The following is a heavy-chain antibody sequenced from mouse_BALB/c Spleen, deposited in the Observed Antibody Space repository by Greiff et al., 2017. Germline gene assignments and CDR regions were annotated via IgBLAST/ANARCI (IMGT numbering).Heavy chain of an antibody. V-gene: IGHV5-6-5*01. J-gene: IGHJ4*01. CDR1: GFTFSSYA. D-gene: IGHD2-1*01. CDR2: ISSGGST. CDR3: ARRDYGNSPYAMDY. Sequence: DVHLVESGGGLVKPGGSLKLSCAASGFTFSSYAMSWVRQTPEKRLEWVASISSGGSTYYPDSVKGRFTISRDNARNILYLQMSSLRSEDTAMYYCARRDYGNSPYAMDYWGQGTSVTVSS.